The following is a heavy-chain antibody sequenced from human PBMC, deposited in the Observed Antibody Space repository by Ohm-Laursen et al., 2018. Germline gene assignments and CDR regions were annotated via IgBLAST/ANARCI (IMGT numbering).Heavy chain of an antibody. CDR1: GFTFSSYG. CDR3: AKDGQWLVYFDY. Sequence: SLRLSCAASGFTFSSYGMHWVRQAPGKGLEWVAVLSYDGSTTHYADSVKGRFTISRDNSKNTLYLQMNSLRAEDTAVYYCAKDGQWLVYFDYWGQGTLVTVSS. V-gene: IGHV3-30*18. D-gene: IGHD6-19*01. J-gene: IGHJ4*02. CDR2: LSYDGSTT.